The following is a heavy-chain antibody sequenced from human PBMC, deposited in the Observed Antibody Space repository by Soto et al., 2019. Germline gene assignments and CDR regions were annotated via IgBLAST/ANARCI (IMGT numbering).Heavy chain of an antibody. Sequence: ASVKVSCKASGYTFSNYGIHWVRQAPGQRLEWMGLINAGNGNTKYSQKFQGRVTLTRDTSASTAYMELSSLRSEDTAVYYCAAGYCISTSCSSIYYYGMDVWGQGTTVTVSS. CDR2: INAGNGNT. V-gene: IGHV1-3*01. D-gene: IGHD2-2*01. J-gene: IGHJ6*02. CDR3: AAGYCISTSCSSIYYYGMDV. CDR1: GYTFSNYG.